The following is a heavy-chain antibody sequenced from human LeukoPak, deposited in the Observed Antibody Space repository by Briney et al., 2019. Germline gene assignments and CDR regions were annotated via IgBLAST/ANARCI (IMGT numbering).Heavy chain of an antibody. Sequence: KASETLSLTCAVYGGSFSGYYWSWIRQPPGKGLEWIGEINHSGSANYNPSLKSRVTISVDTSKNQFSLRLSSVTAADTAVYYCARGGQLVGWYFDYWGQGTLVTVSS. CDR2: INHSGSA. CDR3: ARGGQLVGWYFDY. D-gene: IGHD6-13*01. V-gene: IGHV4-34*01. J-gene: IGHJ4*02. CDR1: GGSFSGYY.